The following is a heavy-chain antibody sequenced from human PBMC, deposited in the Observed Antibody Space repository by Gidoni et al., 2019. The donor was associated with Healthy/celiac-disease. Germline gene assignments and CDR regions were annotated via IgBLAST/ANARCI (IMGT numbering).Heavy chain of an antibody. CDR1: GFTFSSYG. Sequence: QVQLVESGVGVVQPGRSLRLSCAASGFTFSSYGMRGVRQAPGKGLEWVAVISYDGSNKYYADSVKGRFTISRDNSKNTLYLQMNSLRAEDTAVYYCARDYDFWSGYNYYYMDVWGKGTTVTVSS. V-gene: IGHV3-30*03. J-gene: IGHJ6*03. CDR2: ISYDGSNK. CDR3: ARDYDFWSGYNYYYMDV. D-gene: IGHD3-3*01.